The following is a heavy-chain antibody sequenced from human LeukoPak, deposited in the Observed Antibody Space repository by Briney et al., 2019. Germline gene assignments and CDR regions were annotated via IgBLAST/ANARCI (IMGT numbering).Heavy chain of an antibody. J-gene: IGHJ4*02. CDR3: ARGDTSMVGDFDY. Sequence: ASVKVSCKTSGYTFISYGISWVRQAPGQGLEWMGWISAYNGNSNYAQNLQGRVTMTTDTPTSTAYMELRSLRSDDTALYYCARGDTSMVGDFDYWGQGTLVTVSS. CDR1: GYTFISYG. CDR2: ISAYNGNS. D-gene: IGHD5-18*01. V-gene: IGHV1-18*01.